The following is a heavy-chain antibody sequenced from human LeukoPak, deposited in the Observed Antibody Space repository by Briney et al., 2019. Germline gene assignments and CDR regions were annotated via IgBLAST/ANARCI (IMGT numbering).Heavy chain of an antibody. V-gene: IGHV3-20*04. CDR3: ARAMTTVTSLDY. D-gene: IGHD4-17*01. Sequence: GGSLRLSCAASGFTFDDCGMSWVRQAPGKGLEWVSGINWNGGSTGYADSVKGRFTISRDNAKNSLYLQMNSLRAEDTAVYYCARAMTTVTSLDYWGQGTLVTVSS. CDR1: GFTFDDCG. CDR2: INWNGGST. J-gene: IGHJ4*02.